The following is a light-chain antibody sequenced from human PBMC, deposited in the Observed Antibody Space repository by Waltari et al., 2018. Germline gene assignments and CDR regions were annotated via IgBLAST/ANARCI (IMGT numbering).Light chain of an antibody. CDR2: DAS. J-gene: IGKJ1*01. Sequence: EIELTQSPATLSLSPGERATLSCRASQSVSNLLGWYQQKPGQAPRLLIYDASNRATGIPARFSGSGSGTDFTLTISSLEPEDFAIYYCQHRRNWPWTFGQGTRVEIK. CDR3: QHRRNWPWT. CDR1: QSVSNL. V-gene: IGKV3-11*01.